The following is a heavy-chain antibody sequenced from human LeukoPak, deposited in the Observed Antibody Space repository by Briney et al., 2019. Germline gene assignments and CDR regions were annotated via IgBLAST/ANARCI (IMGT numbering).Heavy chain of an antibody. CDR2: INGSSSDT. J-gene: IGHJ5*02. V-gene: IGHV3-11*03. CDR1: GFTFSDYY. CDR3: ARRGTTYCTVDSCHPNWFDP. D-gene: IGHD2-15*01. Sequence: GGSLRLSCAASGFTFSDYYMTWIRQAPGRGLEWISYINGSSSDTNYADSVRGRFTISRDNAKNSLYLLMNSLRVEDTAVYYCARRGTTYCTVDSCHPNWFDPWGQGTLVTVSS.